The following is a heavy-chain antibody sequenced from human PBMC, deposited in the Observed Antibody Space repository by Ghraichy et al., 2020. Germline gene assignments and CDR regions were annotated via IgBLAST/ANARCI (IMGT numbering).Heavy chain of an antibody. CDR1: GFSISSSW. Sequence: LSLTCEASGFSISSSWMHWVRQVQGKGLEWVSRIDNDGSITNYADSVKGRFTISKDIPRNTLHLQMNSLRADDTGVYFCAKPHRSAWNHNWFDSWGQGTLVTVSS. D-gene: IGHD1-1*01. CDR2: IDNDGSIT. CDR3: AKPHRSAWNHNWFDS. J-gene: IGHJ5*01. V-gene: IGHV3-74*01.